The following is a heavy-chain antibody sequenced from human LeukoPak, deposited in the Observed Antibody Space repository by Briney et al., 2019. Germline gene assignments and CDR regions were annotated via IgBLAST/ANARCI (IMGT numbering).Heavy chain of an antibody. V-gene: IGHV4-34*01. CDR1: GGSFSGYY. CDR2: INHSGST. J-gene: IGHJ4*02. Sequence: PSETLSLTCAVYGGSFSGYYWSWIRQPPGKGLEWIGEINHSGSTNYNPSLKSRVTISVDTSKNQFSLKLSSVTAADTAVYYCARLPCSRRDGYNRCFDYWGQGTLVTVSS. CDR3: ARLPCSRRDGYNRCFDY. D-gene: IGHD5-24*01.